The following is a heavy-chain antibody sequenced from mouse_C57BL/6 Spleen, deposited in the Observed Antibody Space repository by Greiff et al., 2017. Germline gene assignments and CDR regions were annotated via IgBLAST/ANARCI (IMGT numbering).Heavy chain of an antibody. CDR1: GYTFTSYW. CDR3: AIYDYDQGRLAY. J-gene: IGHJ3*01. CDR2: IDPSDSYT. D-gene: IGHD2-4*01. Sequence: QVQLKQPGAELVMPGASVKLSCKASGYTFTSYWMHWVKQRPGQGLEWIGEIDPSDSYTNYNQKFKGKSTLTVDKSSSTAYMQLSSLTSEDSAVYYCAIYDYDQGRLAYWGQGTLVTVSA. V-gene: IGHV1-69*01.